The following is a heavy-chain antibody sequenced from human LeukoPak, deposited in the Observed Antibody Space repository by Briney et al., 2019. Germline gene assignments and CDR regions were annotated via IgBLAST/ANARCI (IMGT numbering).Heavy chain of an antibody. CDR1: GGSISSGSYY. CDR3: VGGRY. D-gene: IGHD2-15*01. Sequence: SQTLSLTCTVSGGSISSGSYYWRWIRQPAGKGLEWIGRIYTSGSTNYNPSLKSRVTISVDTSKNQFSLKLSSVTAADTAVYYCVGGRYWGRGTLVTVSS. J-gene: IGHJ4*02. CDR2: IYTSGST. V-gene: IGHV4-61*02.